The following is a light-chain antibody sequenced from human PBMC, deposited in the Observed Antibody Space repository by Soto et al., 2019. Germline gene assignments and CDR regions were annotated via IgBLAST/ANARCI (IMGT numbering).Light chain of an antibody. J-gene: IGKJ4*01. Sequence: DIQMTQSPSSLSASVGDRVTITCRASQSISSYLNWYQQKPGKAPKLLIYAASSLQSGVPSRFSGSGSGTDFTLTISSLQPEDFATYYCQQSYSTPRNTFGGGTKVGIK. CDR3: QQSYSTPRNT. V-gene: IGKV1-39*01. CDR2: AAS. CDR1: QSISSY.